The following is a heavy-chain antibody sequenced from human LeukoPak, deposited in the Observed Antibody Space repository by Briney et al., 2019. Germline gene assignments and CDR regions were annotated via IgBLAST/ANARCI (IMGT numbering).Heavy chain of an antibody. CDR1: GGSIRSSSYY. CDR2: IYYSGST. V-gene: IGHV4-39*01. J-gene: IGHJ1*01. CDR3: VRQNGWSSYFQH. Sequence: SETLSLTCTVSGGSIRSSSYYWGWIRQPPGKGLEWIGSIYYSGSTYYNPSLKSRVTISVDTSKNQFSLKLSSVTAAYTAVYYCVRQNGWSSYFQHWGQGTLVTVSS. D-gene: IGHD6-19*01.